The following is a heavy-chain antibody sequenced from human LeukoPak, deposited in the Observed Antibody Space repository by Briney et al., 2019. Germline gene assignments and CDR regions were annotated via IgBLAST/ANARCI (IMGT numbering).Heavy chain of an antibody. D-gene: IGHD2-8*01. J-gene: IGHJ4*02. CDR1: GGSISSGDYY. Sequence: PSETLSLTCTVSGGSISSGDYYWSWIRQPPGKGLEWIGYIYYSGSTYYNPSLKSRVTISVDTSKNQFSLKQSAVTAADTAVYFCARQTIVLMVYARDLYYFDYWGQGTLVTVSS. CDR3: ARQTIVLMVYARDLYYFDY. V-gene: IGHV4-30-4*08. CDR2: IYYSGST.